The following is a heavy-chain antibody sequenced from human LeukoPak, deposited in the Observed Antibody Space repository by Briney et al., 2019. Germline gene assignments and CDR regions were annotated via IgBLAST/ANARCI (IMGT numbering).Heavy chain of an antibody. CDR3: VRGGYGDYTYDY. D-gene: IGHD4-17*01. J-gene: IGHJ4*02. V-gene: IGHV1-2*02. Sequence: APVKVSCKASGYTFTGYYMHWVRQAPGQGLEWMGWINPNSGGTNYAQKFQGRVTMTRDTSISTAYMELSRLRSDDTAVYYCVRGGYGDYTYDYWGQGTLVTVSS. CDR1: GYTFTGYY. CDR2: INPNSGGT.